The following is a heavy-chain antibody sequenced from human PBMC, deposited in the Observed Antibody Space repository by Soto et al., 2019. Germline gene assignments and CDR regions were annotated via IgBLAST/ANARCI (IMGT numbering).Heavy chain of an antibody. J-gene: IGHJ4*02. Sequence: EVQLVESGGGLVQPGESLTLSCAASGFTFSSYWMHWVRQAPGKGLGWVSRIKSDGSGTYYADSVKGRLTISRDNTKKTLYLQMNSLRVEDTAVYFCARGDVERYDGNGYLGRHWGQGTLVTVSS. CDR3: ARGDVERYDGNGYLGRH. D-gene: IGHD3-22*01. CDR1: GFTFSSYW. V-gene: IGHV3-74*01. CDR2: IKSDGSGT.